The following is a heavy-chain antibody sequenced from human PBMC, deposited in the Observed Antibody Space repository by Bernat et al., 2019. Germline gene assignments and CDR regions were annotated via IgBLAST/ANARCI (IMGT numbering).Heavy chain of an antibody. CDR3: VKDWYYYGSGNYHYFDF. V-gene: IGHV3-23*01. CDR2: ISGSGSST. CDR1: GFPFSTYA. Sequence: EVQLLESGGDFVQPGGSLRLSCAASGFPFSTYAMSWVRQAPWKGLEWVSTISGSGSSTYYADSVKGRLNISRDNSKNTLYLQMNSLRAEDTAVYYCVKDWYYYGSGNYHYFDFWGQGTLVTVSS. J-gene: IGHJ4*02. D-gene: IGHD3-10*01.